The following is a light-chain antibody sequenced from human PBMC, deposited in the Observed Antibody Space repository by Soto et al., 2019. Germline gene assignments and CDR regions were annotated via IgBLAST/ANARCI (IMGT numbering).Light chain of an antibody. J-gene: IGKJ4*01. Sequence: EIVLTQSPGTLSLSPGERATLSRRASQSVSRSNFAWYQQKPGQAPRLLIYGASSRATGIPDRFSGAGSGTDFTLSINRLEPEDFAVYYCQHYDTSLTFGGGTKVEL. V-gene: IGKV3-20*01. CDR3: QHYDTSLT. CDR1: QSVSRSN. CDR2: GAS.